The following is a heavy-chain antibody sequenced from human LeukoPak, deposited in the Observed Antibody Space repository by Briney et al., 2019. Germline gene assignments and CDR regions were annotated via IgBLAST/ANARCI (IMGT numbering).Heavy chain of an antibody. J-gene: IGHJ4*02. V-gene: IGHV3-23*01. Sequence: ETLSLTCAVSDGSISGSNWWTWVRQPPGKGLEWVSGISGRGGNTYYADSVKGRFTISRDNSKNTLYLQMNSLRADDTAIYYCAKDLNRVTLTGMAPGRGIDYWGQGVLVTVSS. CDR1: DGSISGSN. D-gene: IGHD3-22*01. CDR3: AKDLNRVTLTGMAPGRGIDY. CDR2: ISGRGGNT.